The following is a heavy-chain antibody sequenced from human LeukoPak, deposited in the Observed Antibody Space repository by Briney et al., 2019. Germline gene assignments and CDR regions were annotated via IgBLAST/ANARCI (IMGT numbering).Heavy chain of an antibody. Sequence: PGGSLRLSCAASGFTFETYALHWVRQAPGKALEWVAAMSYDGINKHYADSVMGRFTISRDNAKNSLYLQMNSLRAEDTAVYYCARDREYVDYWGQGTLVTVSS. CDR1: GFTFETYA. D-gene: IGHD3-10*01. CDR3: ARDREYVDY. CDR2: MSYDGINK. V-gene: IGHV3-30-3*01. J-gene: IGHJ4*02.